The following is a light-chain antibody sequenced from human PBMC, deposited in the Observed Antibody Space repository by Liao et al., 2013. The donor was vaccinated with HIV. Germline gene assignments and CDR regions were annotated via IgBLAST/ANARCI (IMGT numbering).Light chain of an antibody. CDR2: EDT. J-gene: IGLJ2*01. V-gene: IGLV3-1*01. Sequence: SYELTQPPSVSVSPGQTANVTCSGDKLGDRFVFWYQQKPGQPPVLVIYEDTKRPSGIPERFSGSNSGNTATLTIRGTQAMDEAEYFCQAWDSNSDVVFGGGTKLTVL. CDR3: QAWDSNSDVV. CDR1: KLGDRF.